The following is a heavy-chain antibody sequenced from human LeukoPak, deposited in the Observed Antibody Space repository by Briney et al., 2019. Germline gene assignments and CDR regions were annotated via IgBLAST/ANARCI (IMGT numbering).Heavy chain of an antibody. V-gene: IGHV7-4-1*02. Sequence: ASVRVSCKASGYPFSAHFLNWVRQAPGQGLEWMGNIDTTTGNPRYAQDFTGRFVFSLDTPVSTAYLQITSLKADDTAAYYCVRGTPTPGMDYWGQGTQVTVSS. J-gene: IGHJ4*02. CDR2: IDTTTGNP. CDR1: GYPFSAHF. CDR3: VRGTPTPGMDY. D-gene: IGHD3-10*01.